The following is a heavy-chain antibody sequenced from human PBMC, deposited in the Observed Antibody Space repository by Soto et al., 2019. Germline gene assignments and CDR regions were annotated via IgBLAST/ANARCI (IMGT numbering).Heavy chain of an antibody. Sequence: QVQLVESGGGVVQPGRSLRLSCAASGFTFSSYGMHWVRQAPGKGLEWVAVIWYDGSNKYYADSVKGRFTISRDNSKNPLYLQMNSLRAEETAVYYCARWGIAAGDYWGQGNLVTVSS. D-gene: IGHD6-13*01. V-gene: IGHV3-33*01. CDR1: GFTFSSYG. CDR3: ARWGIAAGDY. CDR2: IWYDGSNK. J-gene: IGHJ4*02.